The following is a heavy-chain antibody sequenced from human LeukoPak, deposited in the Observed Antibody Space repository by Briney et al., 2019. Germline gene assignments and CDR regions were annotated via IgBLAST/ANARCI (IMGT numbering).Heavy chain of an antibody. D-gene: IGHD2-2*01. Sequence: GGSLRLSCAASGFTLSNSWMHWVCQAPEKGLEWVADIKCDGSEKCYVDSVKGRLTISRDNAKNSLHLQVNSLRAEDMTVYYCVRGVGSSTSCYVRAFDIWGQGTMVTVSS. CDR3: VRGVGSSTSCYVRAFDI. CDR2: IKCDGSEK. CDR1: GFTLSNSW. V-gene: IGHV3-52*01. J-gene: IGHJ3*02.